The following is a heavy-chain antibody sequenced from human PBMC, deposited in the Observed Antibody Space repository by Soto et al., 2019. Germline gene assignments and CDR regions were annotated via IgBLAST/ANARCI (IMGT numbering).Heavy chain of an antibody. CDR1: GFSFSSFA. D-gene: IGHD6-13*01. J-gene: IGHJ4*02. Sequence: GGSLRLSCAASGFSFSSFAMSWVRQAPGKGLEWVSAISGGGGSTYYADSVRGRFSIYKDTSRNTLYLQMDNLRVEDTAIYRCAKALSYSSSWYSIDPWGQGTLVTVSS. CDR3: AKALSYSSSWYSIDP. CDR2: ISGGGGST. V-gene: IGHV3-23*01.